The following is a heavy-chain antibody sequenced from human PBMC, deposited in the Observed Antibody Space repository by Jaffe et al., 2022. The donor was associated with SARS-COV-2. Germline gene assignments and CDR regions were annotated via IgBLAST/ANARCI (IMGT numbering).Heavy chain of an antibody. V-gene: IGHV3-30*18. Sequence: QVQLVESGGGVVQPGRSLRLSCAASGFTFSSYGMHWVRQAPGKGLEWVAVISYDGSNKYYADSVKGRFTISRDNSKNTLYLQMNSLRAEDTAVYYCAKGADIVVVVAAPHFDYWGQGTLVTVSS. CDR3: AKGADIVVVVAAPHFDY. CDR1: GFTFSSYG. D-gene: IGHD2-15*01. CDR2: ISYDGSNK. J-gene: IGHJ4*02.